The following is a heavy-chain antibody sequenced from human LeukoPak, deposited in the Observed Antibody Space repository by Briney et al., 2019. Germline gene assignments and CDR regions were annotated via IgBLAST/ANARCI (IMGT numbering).Heavy chain of an antibody. V-gene: IGHV3-23*01. CDR1: GFTFGTYA. CDR3: ARAMAVIYSYGKQDY. J-gene: IGHJ4*02. Sequence: GGSLRLSCAASGFTFGTYAMNWFRQAPGKGLEWVSSIAGSGGGTYYADSVKGRFTISRDNSKSTLDLQMNSLRAEDTAVYFCARAMAVIYSYGKQDYWGQGTLVTVSS. CDR2: IAGSGGGT. D-gene: IGHD5-18*01.